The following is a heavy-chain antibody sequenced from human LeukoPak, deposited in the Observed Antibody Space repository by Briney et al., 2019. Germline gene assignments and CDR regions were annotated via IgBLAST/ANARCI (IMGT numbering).Heavy chain of an antibody. CDR3: AKDRALYTTIGIFDY. CDR1: GFIFSTYG. V-gene: IGHV3-30*02. CDR2: IRYDGSNK. Sequence: PGGPLRLSCAASGFIFSTYGMHWPPQAPGKGLEWVAFIRYDGSNKDYADSVKGRFTISRDNSKKTLYLQINSLRGEDTAVYYCAKDRALYTTIGIFDYWGQGTLVTVSS. D-gene: IGHD3-16*01. J-gene: IGHJ4*02.